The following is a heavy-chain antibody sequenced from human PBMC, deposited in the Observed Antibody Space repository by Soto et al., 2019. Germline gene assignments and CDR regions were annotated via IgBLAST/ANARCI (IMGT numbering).Heavy chain of an antibody. V-gene: IGHV1-18*04. J-gene: IGHJ4*02. D-gene: IGHD5-18*01. CDR1: GYTVTSYG. CDR3: ARDGYSYGYFTR. Sequence: DAVKVSCKASGYTVTSYGISLVRHAPGQGLEWMGWISAYNGNTNYAQKLQGRVTMTTDTSTSTAYMELRSLRSDETAVYSCARDGYSYGYFTRWGQGTLVTVSS. CDR2: ISAYNGNT.